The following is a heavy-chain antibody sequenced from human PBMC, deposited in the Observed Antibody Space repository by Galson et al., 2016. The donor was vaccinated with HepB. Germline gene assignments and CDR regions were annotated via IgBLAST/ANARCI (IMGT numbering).Heavy chain of an antibody. V-gene: IGHV4-39*01. D-gene: IGHD2-21*01. CDR3: ATLSFIVVAVT. J-gene: IGHJ5*02. CDR1: GGSISSSRSY. Sequence: SETLSLTCTVSGGSISSSRSYWGWIRQPPGKGLEWIGTINYSGNTYYNQDLKNRLTISADTSRNQFSLKLRSVTAADTAKYYCATLSFIVVAVTWGQGTLVTVSS. CDR2: INYSGNT.